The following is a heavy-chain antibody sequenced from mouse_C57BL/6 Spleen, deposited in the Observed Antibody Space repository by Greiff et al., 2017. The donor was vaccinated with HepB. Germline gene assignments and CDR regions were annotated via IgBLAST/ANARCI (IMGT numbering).Heavy chain of an antibody. CDR3: TRGDLRRYFDY. J-gene: IGHJ2*01. CDR2: IDPETGGT. CDR1: GYTFTDYE. D-gene: IGHD3-3*01. V-gene: IGHV1-15*01. Sequence: QVQLQQSGAELVRPGASVTLSCKASGYTFTDYEMHWVKQTPVHGLEWIGAIDPETGGTAYNQKFKGKAILTADKSSSTAYMELRSLTSEDSAVYYCTRGDLRRYFDYWGQGTTLTVSS.